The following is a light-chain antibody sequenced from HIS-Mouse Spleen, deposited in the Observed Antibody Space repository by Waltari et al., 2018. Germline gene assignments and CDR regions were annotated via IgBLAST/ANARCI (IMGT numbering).Light chain of an antibody. CDR2: AAS. J-gene: IGKJ1*01. V-gene: IGKV1-9*01. CDR1: QGISSY. CDR3: QQLNSYPPT. Sequence: DIQLTQSPSFLSASVGERVTITCRASQGISSYLAWYQQQPGKAPKLLIYAASTLQSGVPSRFSGSGSGTEFTLTISSLQPEDFATYYCQQLNSYPPTFGQGTKVEIK.